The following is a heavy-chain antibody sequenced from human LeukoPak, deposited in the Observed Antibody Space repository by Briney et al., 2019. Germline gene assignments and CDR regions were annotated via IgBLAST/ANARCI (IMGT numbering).Heavy chain of an antibody. CDR2: IYYSGST. CDR3: ARGFRRFDN. D-gene: IGHD2/OR15-2a*01. Sequence: SETLSLTCTVSGGSISSGSYYWSWIRQPAGKGLEWIGSIYYSGSTYYNPSLKSRVTISVDTSKNQFSLNLTSVTAADTAVYYCARGFRRFDNWGQGTLVTVSS. J-gene: IGHJ4*02. V-gene: IGHV4-39*07. CDR1: GGSISSGSYY.